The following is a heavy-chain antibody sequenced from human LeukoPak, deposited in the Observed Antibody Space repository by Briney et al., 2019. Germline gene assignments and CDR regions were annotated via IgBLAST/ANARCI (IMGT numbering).Heavy chain of an antibody. CDR3: ARHIGYSAWNPDY. Sequence: GESLLISCKASGYSFTGFWIGWVRQMPGKGLEWMGIIYPYDSETRYSPSFQDQVTISADKSISTAYLQWSSLKASDTAMYYCARHIGYSAWNPDYWGQGTLVSVSS. J-gene: IGHJ4*02. CDR1: GYSFTGFW. V-gene: IGHV5-51*01. D-gene: IGHD5-18*01. CDR2: IYPYDSET.